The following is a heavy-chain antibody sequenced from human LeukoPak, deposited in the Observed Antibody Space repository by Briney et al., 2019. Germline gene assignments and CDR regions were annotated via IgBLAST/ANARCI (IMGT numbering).Heavy chain of an antibody. V-gene: IGHV1-2*02. D-gene: IGHD4-17*01. J-gene: IGHJ4*02. Sequence: GASVTVSCKASGYTFTGYYIHWVRQAPGQGLEWMAWINPNSGGTNYAQKFQGRVTMTRDTSISTAYMELSRLRSDDTAVYYCARGETTVTYFDYWGQGTLVTVSS. CDR3: ARGETTVTYFDY. CDR2: INPNSGGT. CDR1: GYTFTGYY.